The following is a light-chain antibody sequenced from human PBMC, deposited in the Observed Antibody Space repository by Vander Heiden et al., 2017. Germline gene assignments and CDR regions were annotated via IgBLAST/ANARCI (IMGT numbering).Light chain of an antibody. Sequence: QLVLTQSPSVSASLGASVKLTGTLSSGHRSYAIAWHQQQPEKGPRYLMKLNSDGSHSKGDGIPDRFSGSSSGAERYLTISSFQSEDEADYYCQTWGTGTQGVVFGGGTKLTVL. J-gene: IGLJ2*01. CDR3: QTWGTGTQGVV. V-gene: IGLV4-69*02. CDR2: LNSDGSH. CDR1: SGHRSYA.